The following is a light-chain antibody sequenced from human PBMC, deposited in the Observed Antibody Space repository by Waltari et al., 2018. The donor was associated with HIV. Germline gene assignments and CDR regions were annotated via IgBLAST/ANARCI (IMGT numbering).Light chain of an antibody. CDR2: AAS. CDR3: QESYSTPWM. Sequence: DIQMSQSPSSLSASVGDRVTLPRRASQSINNYLNWYQHKQRKAPKILIDAASNFQRGVPARCSGSGSETDFTLSIRSLQPEDFATYYCQESYSTPWMFGQGTKVEIK. V-gene: IGKV1-39*01. J-gene: IGKJ1*01. CDR1: QSINNY.